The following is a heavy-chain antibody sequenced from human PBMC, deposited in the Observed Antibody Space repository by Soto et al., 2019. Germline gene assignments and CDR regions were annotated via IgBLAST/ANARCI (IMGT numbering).Heavy chain of an antibody. V-gene: IGHV1-69*13. CDR2: IISICGTA. Sequence: SPVKVSCKHSRGIFYRSPSNWLRQAPRKGLEWMGGIISICGTANYAQKFQRRVTITADESTSTAYMELSSLRAEDTVVYYCAMGVVQRLASTKIAFDFWGQGTLVTVSS. J-gene: IGHJ4*02. D-gene: IGHD2-21*01. CDR1: RGIFYRSP. CDR3: AMGVVQRLASTKIAFDF.